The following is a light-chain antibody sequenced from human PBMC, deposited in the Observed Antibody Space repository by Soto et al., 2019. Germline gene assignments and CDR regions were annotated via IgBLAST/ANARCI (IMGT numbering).Light chain of an antibody. V-gene: IGKV3-15*01. Sequence: EIVMTQSPASLSVSPGDGATLSCRASQSVASNVAWYQQKPGHGPRLLIHGASTRAAGVPARFSGSGSGTDFTLTISSLQSEDFAVYYCQQYHNWPPQYTFGQGTKLQIK. J-gene: IGKJ2*01. CDR1: QSVASN. CDR2: GAS. CDR3: QQYHNWPPQYT.